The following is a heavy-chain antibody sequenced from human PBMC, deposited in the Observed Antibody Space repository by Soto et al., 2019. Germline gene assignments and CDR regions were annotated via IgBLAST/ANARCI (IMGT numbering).Heavy chain of an antibody. D-gene: IGHD3-22*01. CDR2: IKSKGHGGTT. CDR1: GFAFSNAW. Sequence: GGSLRLSCAASGFAFSNAWINWVRQAPGKGLEWVGRIKSKGHGGTTDFAAPVRGRFAISRDDSRNLVYMQMNSLNTEYTALYYCTTDSYTSVIVVRFDYWGHGTLVTVSS. V-gene: IGHV3-15*07. J-gene: IGHJ4*01. CDR3: TTDSYTSVIVVRFDY.